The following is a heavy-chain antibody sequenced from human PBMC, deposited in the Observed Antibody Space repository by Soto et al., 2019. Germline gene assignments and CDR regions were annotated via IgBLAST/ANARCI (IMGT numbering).Heavy chain of an antibody. CDR2: IYYSGST. CDR3: ADFEVYYDSSGYYYPESFQH. V-gene: IGHV4-31*11. Sequence: SEPLSLTCAVYGGSFSGYYWIWIRQHPGKGLEWIGYIYYSGSTYYSPSLKSRVTISVDTSKSQFSLKLSSVTAADTAVYYCADFEVYYDSSGYYYPESFQHWGQGTLVTVSS. J-gene: IGHJ1*01. D-gene: IGHD3-22*01. CDR1: GGSFSGYY.